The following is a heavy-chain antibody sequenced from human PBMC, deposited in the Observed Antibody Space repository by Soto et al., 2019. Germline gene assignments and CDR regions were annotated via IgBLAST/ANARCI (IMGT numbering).Heavy chain of an antibody. CDR3: ARVSSVAGFFYYFDY. CDR2: ISAYNGNT. J-gene: IGHJ4*02. CDR1: GYTFTSYG. V-gene: IGHV1-18*04. Sequence: ASVRVSCKASGYTFTSYGISWVRQAPGQGLEWMGWISAYNGNTNYAQKLQGRVTMTTDTSTSTAYMELRSLRSDDTAVYYCARVSSVAGFFYYFDYWGQGTLVTVSS. D-gene: IGHD6-19*01.